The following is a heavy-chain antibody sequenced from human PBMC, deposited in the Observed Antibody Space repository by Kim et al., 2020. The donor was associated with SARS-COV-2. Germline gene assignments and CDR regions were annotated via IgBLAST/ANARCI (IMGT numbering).Heavy chain of an antibody. V-gene: IGHV3-23*01. CDR3: AKGEYYYDSSGYEL. Sequence: ADAGEGRFTVSRDNSKSKLYLQMNSLRAEDTAVYYCAKGEYYYDSSGYELWGQGTLVTVSS. J-gene: IGHJ4*02. D-gene: IGHD3-22*01.